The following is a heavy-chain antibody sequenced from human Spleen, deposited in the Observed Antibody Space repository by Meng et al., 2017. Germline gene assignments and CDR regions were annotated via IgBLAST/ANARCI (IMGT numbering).Heavy chain of an antibody. D-gene: IGHD3-9*01. CDR1: GFTFSNYW. J-gene: IGHJ4*02. CDR2: IYSGGNT. Sequence: GESLKISCAASGFTFSNYWMTWVRQAPGTGLEWVSVIYSGGNTYYADSVKGRFTISRDDAKNTVHLQMNSLRAEDTAVYYCARDADWVIFDHWGQGALVTVSS. V-gene: IGHV3-66*01. CDR3: ARDADWVIFDH.